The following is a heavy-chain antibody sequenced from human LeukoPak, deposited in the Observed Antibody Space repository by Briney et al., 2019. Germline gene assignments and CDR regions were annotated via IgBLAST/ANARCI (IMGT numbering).Heavy chain of an antibody. Sequence: GGSLRLSCAASGFTFSSYAMSWVRQAPGKGLEWVSAISGSGGSTYYADSVKGRFTISRDNSKNTLCLQMNSLRAEDTAVYYCARGEDSGSYLVYWGQGTLVTVSS. CDR3: ARGEDSGSYLVY. V-gene: IGHV3-23*01. J-gene: IGHJ4*02. CDR1: GFTFSSYA. CDR2: ISGSGGST. D-gene: IGHD1-26*01.